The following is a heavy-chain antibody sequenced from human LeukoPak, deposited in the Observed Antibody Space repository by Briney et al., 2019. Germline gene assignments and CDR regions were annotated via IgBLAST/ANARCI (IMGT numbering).Heavy chain of an antibody. V-gene: IGHV4-34*01. CDR1: GGSFSGYY. J-gene: IGHJ4*02. CDR2: INHSGST. D-gene: IGHD3-9*01. Sequence: PSETLSLTCAVYGGSFSGYYWSWIRQPPGKGLEWIGEINHSGSTNYNPSLKSRVTISVDTSKNQFSLKLSSVTAADTAVYYCARRGLRYFDLKYYFDYWGQGTLVTVSS. CDR3: ARRGLRYFDLKYYFDY.